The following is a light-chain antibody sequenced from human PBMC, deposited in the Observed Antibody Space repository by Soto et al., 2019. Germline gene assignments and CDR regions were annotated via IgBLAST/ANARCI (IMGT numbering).Light chain of an antibody. J-gene: IGKJ1*01. V-gene: IGKV3-20*01. CDR3: QQYGNSPRT. Sequence: EIVLTQSPGTLSLSPGERATLSCRASQSVSNAYVAWYQQKPGQAPRLLIYGASSRATGIPDRFSGSGSGTDFTLTISRLETEDSAVYCCQQYGNSPRTFGQGTKVEIK. CDR1: QSVSNAY. CDR2: GAS.